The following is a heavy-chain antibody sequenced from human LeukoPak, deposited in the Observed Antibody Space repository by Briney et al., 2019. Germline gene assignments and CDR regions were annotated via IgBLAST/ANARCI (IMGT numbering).Heavy chain of an antibody. D-gene: IGHD2-15*01. V-gene: IGHV3-74*03. J-gene: IGHJ4*02. CDR1: GFTFSNYG. CDR3: ARRYCSGGTCYFDY. CDR2: INSDESLT. Sequence: SGGSLRLSCAASGFTFSNYGMHWVRQAPGKGLVWVSRINSDESLTTYADSVKGRFTISRDKAKNTLYLQMNSLRAEDTAVYYCARRYCSGGTCYFDYWGQGNLVTVSS.